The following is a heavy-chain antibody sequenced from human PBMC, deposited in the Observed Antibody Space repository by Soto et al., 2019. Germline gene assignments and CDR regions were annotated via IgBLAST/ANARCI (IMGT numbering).Heavy chain of an antibody. Sequence: PSERLSLTGGVSVGTINGSYWTWIRQPAGKGLEWIGRIYSSGNTKYNPSLQSRVTMSLDTSNNQFSLRLTSVTAADTAVYYCARGQRFSDWFDPWGQGTLVTVSS. CDR1: VGTINGSY. D-gene: IGHD3-3*01. CDR2: IYSSGNT. V-gene: IGHV4-4*07. J-gene: IGHJ5*02. CDR3: ARGQRFSDWFDP.